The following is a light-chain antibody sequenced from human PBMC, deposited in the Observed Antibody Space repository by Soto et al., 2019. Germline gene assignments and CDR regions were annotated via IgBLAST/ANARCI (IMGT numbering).Light chain of an antibody. V-gene: IGLV2-14*01. J-gene: IGLJ1*01. Sequence: QSVLTQPASVSGSPGQSITISCTGTSSDVGGYDYVSWYQQLPGKAPKLLIYDVNNRPSGVSHRFSGSKSGNTASLTISGLQAEDEADYYCSSYTGSSTFVFGTGTKATFL. CDR1: SSDVGGYDY. CDR3: SSYTGSSTFV. CDR2: DVN.